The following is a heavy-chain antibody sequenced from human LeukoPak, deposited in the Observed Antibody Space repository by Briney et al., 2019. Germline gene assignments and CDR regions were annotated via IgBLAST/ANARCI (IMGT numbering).Heavy chain of an antibody. CDR2: ISSSGDAT. Sequence: GGSLRLSCAVSGFTSTSYAMSWVRQAPGKGLEWVSLISSSGDATYYADSVQGRFTISRDNSRNTLYLHIDSLRVEDTATYYCARGTTDLDYWGQGTRVIVSS. J-gene: IGHJ4*02. V-gene: IGHV3-23*01. CDR1: GFTSTSYA. CDR3: ARGTTDLDY. D-gene: IGHD1-14*01.